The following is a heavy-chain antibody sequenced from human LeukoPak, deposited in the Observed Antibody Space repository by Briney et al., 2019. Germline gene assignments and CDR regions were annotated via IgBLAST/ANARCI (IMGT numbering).Heavy chain of an antibody. CDR3: ARGHSSGWPRD. V-gene: IGHV1-3*01. D-gene: IGHD6-19*01. J-gene: IGHJ4*02. CDR1: GYTFTSYA. CDR2: INAGNGNT. Sequence: ASVKVSCKASGYTFTSYAMHWVRQAPGQRLEWMGWINAGNGNTKYSQKLQGRVTITRDTSASTAYMELSSLRSEDTAVYCCARGHSSGWPRDWGQGTLVTVSS.